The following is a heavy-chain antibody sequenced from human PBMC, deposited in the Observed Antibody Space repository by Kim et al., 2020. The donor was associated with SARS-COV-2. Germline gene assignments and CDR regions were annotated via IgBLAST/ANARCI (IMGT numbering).Heavy chain of an antibody. CDR3: ARIGGSYGY. Sequence: SEKNYGDSVKGRFTISRDNAKNSVYLQMNSLRGEDTAVYYCARIGGSYGYWGQGTLVTVSS. V-gene: IGHV3-7*01. D-gene: IGHD1-26*01. CDR2: SEK. J-gene: IGHJ4*02.